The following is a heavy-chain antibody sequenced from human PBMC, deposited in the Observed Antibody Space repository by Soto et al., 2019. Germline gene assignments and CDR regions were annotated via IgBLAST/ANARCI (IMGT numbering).Heavy chain of an antibody. CDR3: ATDRGYCSGGRCSSSWIHP. CDR2: INPYSGDT. J-gene: IGHJ5*02. D-gene: IGHD2-15*01. V-gene: IGHV1-18*04. Sequence: QVQLMQSGPEVKTPGASVKVSCKSSGCTFISFAFSWLRQAPGQGLEWMGWINPYSGDTNYAQKLQGRVAMTTDTATSTAYMELRSLRSADAALYSCATDRGYCSGGRCSSSWIHPWGEGNLVTVAA. CDR1: GCTFISFA.